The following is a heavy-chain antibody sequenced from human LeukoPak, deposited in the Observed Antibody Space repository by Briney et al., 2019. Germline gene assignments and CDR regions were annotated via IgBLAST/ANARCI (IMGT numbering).Heavy chain of an antibody. J-gene: IGHJ4*02. V-gene: IGHV3-30-3*01. CDR1: GFTFSSYA. CDR3: ARDGTYSSSWYDY. D-gene: IGHD6-13*01. CDR2: ISYDGSNK. Sequence: PGGSLRLSCAASGFTFSSYAMHWVRQAPGKGLEWVAVISYDGSNKYYADSVKGRFTISRDNSKNTLYLQMNSLRAEDTAVYYCARDGTYSSSWYDYWGQGTLVTVSS.